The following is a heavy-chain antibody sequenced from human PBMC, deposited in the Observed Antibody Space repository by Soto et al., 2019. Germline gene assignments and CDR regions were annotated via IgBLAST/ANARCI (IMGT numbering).Heavy chain of an antibody. CDR1: GYTFTGYY. Sequence: ASVKVSCKASGYTFTGYYMHWVRQAPGQGLEWMGWINPNSGGTNYAQKLQGWVTMTRDTSISTAYMELSRLRSDDTAVYYCARDSEGIVLLDYWGQGTLVTVSS. D-gene: IGHD2-15*01. J-gene: IGHJ4*02. CDR2: INPNSGGT. CDR3: ARDSEGIVLLDY. V-gene: IGHV1-2*04.